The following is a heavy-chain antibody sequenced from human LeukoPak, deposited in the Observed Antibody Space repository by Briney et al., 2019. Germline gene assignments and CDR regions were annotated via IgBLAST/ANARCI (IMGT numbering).Heavy chain of an antibody. V-gene: IGHV3-30*04. CDR1: GFTFSNYA. D-gene: IGHD3-10*01. CDR2: ISYDGSNK. Sequence: GGSLRLSCAASGFTFSNYAMSWVRQAPGKGLEWVAVISYDGSNKYYADSVKGRFTISRDNAKNSLYLQMNSLRAEDTAVYYCARGTRAVDYWGQGTLVTVSS. CDR3: ARGTRAVDY. J-gene: IGHJ4*02.